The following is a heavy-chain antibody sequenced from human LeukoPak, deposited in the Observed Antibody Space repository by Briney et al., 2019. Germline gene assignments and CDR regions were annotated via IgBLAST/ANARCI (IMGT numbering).Heavy chain of an antibody. CDR2: IKQDGSEK. V-gene: IGHV3-7*01. D-gene: IGHD1-26*01. J-gene: IGHJ4*02. CDR1: GFTFSSYW. Sequence: GGSLRLSCAASGFTFSSYWMSWVRQAPGKGLEWVANIKQDGSEKYYVDSVKGRFTISRDNAKNTLYLQMNSLRAEDTAVYYCARVRVGATSLPFDYWGQGTLVTVSS. CDR3: ARVRVGATSLPFDY.